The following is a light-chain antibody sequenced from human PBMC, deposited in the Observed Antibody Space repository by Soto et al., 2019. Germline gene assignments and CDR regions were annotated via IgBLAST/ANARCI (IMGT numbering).Light chain of an antibody. J-gene: IGLJ1*01. V-gene: IGLV2-14*01. Sequence: QSELTQPATVSGSPGPSITISCTGTSRDVGGYNYVSWYQQHPGKAPKLMIYDVSYRPSGVSNRFSASKSGNTASLTISGLQAEDEADYYCSSYTTSSTRVFGTGTKVTVL. CDR3: SSYTTSSTRV. CDR2: DVS. CDR1: SRDVGGYNY.